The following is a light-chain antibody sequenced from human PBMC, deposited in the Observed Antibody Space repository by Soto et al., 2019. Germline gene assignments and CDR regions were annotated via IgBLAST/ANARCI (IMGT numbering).Light chain of an antibody. V-gene: IGKV3-15*01. CDR1: LNVATN. CDR2: GAS. J-gene: IGKJ1*01. Sequence: TVMTQSPATLSMSPGDRAALSCRASLNVATNMAWYQQKPGQAPRLLIYGASIRATGVPARFTGSGSGTEFTLTINNLQSEDFAEYYCHQYNTGLRTFGRGTKVDIK. CDR3: HQYNTGLRT.